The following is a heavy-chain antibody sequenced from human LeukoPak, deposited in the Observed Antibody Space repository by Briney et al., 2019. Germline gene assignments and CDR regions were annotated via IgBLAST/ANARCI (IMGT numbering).Heavy chain of an antibody. CDR1: GGSIRSGSYY. CDR3: ARAGGRVYVDTAILNWFDP. CDR2: IYTSGST. Sequence: SETLSLTCTVSGGSIRSGSYYWSWIRQPAGKGLEWIGRIYTSGSTNYNPSLKRRVTISVDTSKNQFSLKLSSVTAADTAVYYCARAGGRVYVDTAILNWFDPWGQGTLVTVSS. V-gene: IGHV4-61*02. J-gene: IGHJ5*02. D-gene: IGHD5-18*01.